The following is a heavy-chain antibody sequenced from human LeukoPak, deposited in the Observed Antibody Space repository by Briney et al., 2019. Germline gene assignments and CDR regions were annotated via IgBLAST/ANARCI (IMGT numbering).Heavy chain of an antibody. D-gene: IGHD1-26*01. V-gene: IGHV3-23*01. J-gene: IGHJ3*02. CDR1: GFTFSSYA. Sequence: GGSLRLSCAASGFTFSSYAMSWVRQAPGKGLEWVSAISGSGGSTYYADSVKGRFTISRDNSKNTLYLQMNSLRAEDTAVYYCAKHSTWELSVLDAFDIWGQGTMVTVSS. CDR3: AKHSTWELSVLDAFDI. CDR2: ISGSGGST.